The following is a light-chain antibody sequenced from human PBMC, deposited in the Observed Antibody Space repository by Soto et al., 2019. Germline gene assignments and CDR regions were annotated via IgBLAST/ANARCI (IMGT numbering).Light chain of an antibody. CDR1: QSVSSN. Sequence: EIVMTQSPATLSVSPGERATLSCRASQSVSSNLAWYQQKPGQAPRLLIYGASTRANGIPARFSGSGYGTEFTLTISSLQSEDFAFYYCQQYNNWPPWTFGHGTKVEIK. J-gene: IGKJ1*01. CDR3: QQYNNWPPWT. V-gene: IGKV3-15*01. CDR2: GAS.